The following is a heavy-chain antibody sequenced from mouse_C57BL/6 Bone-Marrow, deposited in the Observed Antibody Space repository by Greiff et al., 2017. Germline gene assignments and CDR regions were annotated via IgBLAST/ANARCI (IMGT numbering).Heavy chain of an antibody. V-gene: IGHV1-81*01. J-gene: IGHJ2*01. D-gene: IGHD2-2*01. Sequence: QVQLQQSGAELARPGASVKLSCKASGYTFTSYGISWVKQRTGQGLEWIGEIYPRSGNTYYNEKFKGKATLTADKSSSTAYMELRSLTSADSAVYFCARRDIYYGYDAFDYWGQGTTLTVSS. CDR1: GYTFTSYG. CDR3: ARRDIYYGYDAFDY. CDR2: IYPRSGNT.